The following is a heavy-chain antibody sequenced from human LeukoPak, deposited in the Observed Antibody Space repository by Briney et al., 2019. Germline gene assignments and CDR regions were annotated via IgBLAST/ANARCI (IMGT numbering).Heavy chain of an antibody. D-gene: IGHD1-1*01. CDR1: GGSFSGYY. CDR2: INHSGST. V-gene: IGHV4-34*01. Sequence: SETLSLTCAVYGGSFSGYYCSWIRQPPGKGLEWIGEINHSGSTNYNPSLKSRVTISVDTSKNQFSLKLSSVTAADTAVYSCASLDGPDYWGQGTLVTVSS. CDR3: ASLDGPDY. J-gene: IGHJ4*02.